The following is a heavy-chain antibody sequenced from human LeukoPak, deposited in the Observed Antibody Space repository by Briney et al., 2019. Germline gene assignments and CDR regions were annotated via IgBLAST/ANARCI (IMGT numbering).Heavy chain of an antibody. CDR1: GFTFTTYG. V-gene: IGHV3-30*18. CDR3: AKGGSGLGGSWRFDD. CDR2: ISNDGGNK. D-gene: IGHD1-26*01. J-gene: IGHJ4*02. Sequence: GGSLRLSCAASGFTFTTYGMHWVRQAPGKGLEWVAVISNDGGNKYYADSVKGRFTISRDNSKNTLFVQMNSLSADDTAVHYCAKGGSGLGGSWRFDDWGQGTLVTVSS.